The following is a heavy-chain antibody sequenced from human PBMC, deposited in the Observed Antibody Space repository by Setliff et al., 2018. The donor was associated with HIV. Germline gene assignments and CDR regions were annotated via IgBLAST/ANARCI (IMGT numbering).Heavy chain of an antibody. D-gene: IGHD3-16*01. Sequence: PSETLSLTCTVSGGSIISSSDYWVGIRQPPGKGLEWIGTIYYSGSTYYNPSLKSRVTISADTSKNQFSLKLSSVAAADTAVYYCARQPSILGAGGGGAFDIWGQGTMVTVSS. CDR3: ARQPSILGAGGGGAFDI. J-gene: IGHJ3*02. CDR1: GGSIISSSDY. CDR2: IYYSGST. V-gene: IGHV4-39*07.